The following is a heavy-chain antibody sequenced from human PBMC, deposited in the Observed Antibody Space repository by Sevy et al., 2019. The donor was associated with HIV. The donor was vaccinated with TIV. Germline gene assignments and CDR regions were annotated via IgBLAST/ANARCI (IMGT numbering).Heavy chain of an antibody. CDR2: ISSSSSTI. CDR1: GFTFSSYS. CDR3: ARDKFVGYCSGGSSYSLYYYYMDV. Sequence: GGSLRLSCAASGFTFSSYSMNWVRQAPGKGLEWVSYISSSSSTIYYADSEKGRFTISRDNAKNSLYLQMNSLRDEDTAVYYCARDKFVGYCSGGSSYSLYYYYMDVWGKGTTVTVSS. J-gene: IGHJ6*03. D-gene: IGHD2-15*01. V-gene: IGHV3-48*02.